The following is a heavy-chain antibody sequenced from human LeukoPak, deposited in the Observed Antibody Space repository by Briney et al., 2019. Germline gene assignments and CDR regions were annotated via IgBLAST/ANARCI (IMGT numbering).Heavy chain of an antibody. J-gene: IGHJ4*02. CDR1: GGSISSSSYY. V-gene: IGHV4-39*01. CDR2: IYYSGST. Sequence: PSETLSLTCTVSGGSISSSSYYWGWIRQPPGKGLEWIGSIYYSGSTYYNPFLKSRVTISVDTSKNQFSLKLSSVTAADTAVYYCAMSASGIAVAGCGQGALVTVSS. D-gene: IGHD6-19*01. CDR3: AMSASGIAVAG.